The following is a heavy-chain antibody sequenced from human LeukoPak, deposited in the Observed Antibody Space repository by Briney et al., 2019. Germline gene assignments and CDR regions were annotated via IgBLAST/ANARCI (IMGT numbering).Heavy chain of an antibody. D-gene: IGHD3-3*01. J-gene: IGHJ5*02. Sequence: ASVKVSCKASGGTFSSYAISWVRQAPGQGLEWMGGIIPIFGTANYAQRFQGRVSITTDESTSTAYMELSSLRSEDTAVYYCAREARFFLGFDPWGQGTLVTVSS. CDR1: GGTFSSYA. CDR3: AREARFFLGFDP. V-gene: IGHV1-69*05. CDR2: IIPIFGTA.